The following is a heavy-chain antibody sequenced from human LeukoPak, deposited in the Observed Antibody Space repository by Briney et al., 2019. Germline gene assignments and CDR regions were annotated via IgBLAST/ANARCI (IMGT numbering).Heavy chain of an antibody. J-gene: IGHJ6*02. D-gene: IGHD4-11*01. CDR1: GDSVTTYY. V-gene: IGHV4-59*02. CDR2: VYYSGSA. CDR3: ARDGSNWSNDYYHGVDV. Sequence: SKTLSLTCTVSGDSVTTYYWSWIRQPPGKGLEWLGYVYYSGSATYNPSLKSRVTISVDASKNQFSLRLSSVTAADTAVYYCARDGSNWSNDYYHGVDVWGQGTTVTVSS.